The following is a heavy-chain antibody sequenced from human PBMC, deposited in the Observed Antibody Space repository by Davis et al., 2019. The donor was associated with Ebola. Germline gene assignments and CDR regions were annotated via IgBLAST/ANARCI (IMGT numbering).Heavy chain of an antibody. V-gene: IGHV3-74*01. D-gene: IGHD5-12*01. J-gene: IGHJ4*02. Sequence: HTGGSLRLSCAASGFTFSSYWMHWVRQAPGKGLVWVSRINSDGSSTSYADSVKGRFTISRDNAKNTLYLQMNSLKTEDTAVYYCTTDLYEYSGFTYFDYWGQGTLVTVSS. CDR3: TTDLYEYSGFTYFDY. CDR2: INSDGSST. CDR1: GFTFSSYW.